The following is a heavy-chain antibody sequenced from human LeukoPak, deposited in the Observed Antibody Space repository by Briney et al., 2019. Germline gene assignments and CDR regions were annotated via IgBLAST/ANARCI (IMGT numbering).Heavy chain of an antibody. CDR3: ARGAATIHY. CDR2: ISSSGSTI. J-gene: IGHJ4*02. V-gene: IGHV3-48*03. CDR1: GFTFSSYE. D-gene: IGHD5-12*01. Sequence: PGGSLRLSCVASGFTFSSYEMNWVRQAPGKGLEWVSYISSSGSTIYYADSVKGRFTISRDNAKNSLYLQMNSLRAEDTAVYYCARGAATIHYWGQGTLVTVSS.